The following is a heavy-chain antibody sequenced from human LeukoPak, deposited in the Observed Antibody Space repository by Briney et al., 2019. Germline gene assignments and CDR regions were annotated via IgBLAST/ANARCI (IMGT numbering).Heavy chain of an antibody. Sequence: PSETLSLTCTVSGGSISSYYRSWIRQPPGKGLEWIGYIYYSGSANYNPSLKSRVTISVDTSKNQFSLKLASVSAADTAVYYCARGGTQLTFPVWGQGTLVTVSS. CDR2: IYYSGSA. J-gene: IGHJ4*02. V-gene: IGHV4-59*01. D-gene: IGHD4/OR15-4a*01. CDR1: GGSISSYY. CDR3: ARGGTQLTFPV.